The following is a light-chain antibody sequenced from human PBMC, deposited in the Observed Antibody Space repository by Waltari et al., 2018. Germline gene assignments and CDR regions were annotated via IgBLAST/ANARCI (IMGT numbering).Light chain of an antibody. Sequence: DIVMTQSPAVLYLSPGERATLSCTASQNVYSSLAWYQQRRGQAPRLLIRAASTRATGVPARFCATGSGTEFTLTISSLQSEDFAVYYCQHYSDWPPWTFGQGTRVE. V-gene: IGKV3-15*01. J-gene: IGKJ1*01. CDR1: QNVYSS. CDR3: QHYSDWPPWT. CDR2: AAS.